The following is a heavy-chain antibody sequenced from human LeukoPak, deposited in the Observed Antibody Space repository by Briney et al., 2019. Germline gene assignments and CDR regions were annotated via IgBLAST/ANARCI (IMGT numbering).Heavy chain of an antibody. CDR3: AGYCSSTSCYGYY. CDR1: GGSISSGDYY. Sequence: SETLSLTCTVSGGSISSGDYYWSWIRQPPGKGLEWIGYIYYSGSTYYNPSLKSRVTISVDTSKNQFSLKLSSVTAADTAVYYCAGYCSSTSCYGYYWGQGTLVTVSS. V-gene: IGHV4-30-4*08. D-gene: IGHD2-2*01. J-gene: IGHJ4*02. CDR2: IYYSGST.